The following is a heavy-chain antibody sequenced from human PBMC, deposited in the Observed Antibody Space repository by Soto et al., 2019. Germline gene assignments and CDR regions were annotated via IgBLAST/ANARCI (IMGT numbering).Heavy chain of an antibody. V-gene: IGHV3-30*18. CDR3: AKGGAPVDY. D-gene: IGHD3-16*01. J-gene: IGHJ4*02. Sequence: QVQVVESGGGVVQPGRSLRLSCAASGFAFSDYGIHWVRQAPGKGLDWVAFISYDGRDKNYADSVRGRFTISRDNSQKSVYLQMNSLKIEDTAVYYCAKGGAPVDYWGQGTLVTVSP. CDR1: GFAFSDYG. CDR2: ISYDGRDK.